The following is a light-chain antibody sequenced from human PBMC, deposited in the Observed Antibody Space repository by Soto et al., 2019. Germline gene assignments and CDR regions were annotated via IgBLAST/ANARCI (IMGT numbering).Light chain of an antibody. V-gene: IGKV3-11*01. J-gene: IGKJ5*01. CDR3: QQRNVWTPVT. CDR2: GAF. Sequence: EILLTQSPAPPSSSPGERATASCRARPSVTIFLAWYQQKPGQAPRPLIYGAFNRATGIPARFSGSGSGTDFTLTISSLEPEDSAVYYCQQRNVWTPVTFGQGTRLEIK. CDR1: PSVTIF.